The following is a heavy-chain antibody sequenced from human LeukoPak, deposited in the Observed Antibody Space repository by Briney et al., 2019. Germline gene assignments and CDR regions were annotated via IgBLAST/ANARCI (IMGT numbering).Heavy chain of an antibody. J-gene: IGHJ4*02. CDR2: INPSGGST. V-gene: IGHV1-46*01. CDR3: ARGLSDGDYGLCFDY. D-gene: IGHD4-17*01. CDR1: GYTFTSYY. Sequence: ASVKVSFKASGYTFTSYYMHWVRQAPGQGLEWMGIINPSGGSTSYAQKFQGRVTMTRDTSTSTVYMELSSLRSEDTAVYYCARGLSDGDYGLCFDYWGQGTLVTVSS.